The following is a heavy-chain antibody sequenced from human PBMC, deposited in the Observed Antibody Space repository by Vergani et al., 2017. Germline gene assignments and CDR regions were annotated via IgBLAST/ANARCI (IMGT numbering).Heavy chain of an antibody. D-gene: IGHD1-1*01. CDR1: GFTVSSNY. Sequence: EVQLVESGGGLVQPGGSLRLSCAASGFTVSSNYMSWVRQGPGKGLEWVSVIYSGCSTYYADSVNGRCTISRDNSKNTLYLQMNSLRAEDTAVYYCARTTRGWFDPWGQGTLVTVSS. CDR2: IYSGCST. CDR3: ARTTRGWFDP. V-gene: IGHV3-66*01. J-gene: IGHJ5*02.